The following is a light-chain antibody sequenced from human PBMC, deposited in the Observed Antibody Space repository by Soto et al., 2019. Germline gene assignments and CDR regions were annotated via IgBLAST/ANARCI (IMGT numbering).Light chain of an antibody. CDR2: GAF. Sequence: IVLTQSPAALSVSPGERATLSCRASQSVSTNLARDTQKTCHPPRLLISGAFTRATGVPARFSGSGSGTEFTLTISSMQSEDVAVYYCQQYHAWPSRTLGQGTKVEIK. CDR3: QQYHAWPSRT. J-gene: IGKJ2*02. V-gene: IGKV3-15*01. CDR1: QSVSTN.